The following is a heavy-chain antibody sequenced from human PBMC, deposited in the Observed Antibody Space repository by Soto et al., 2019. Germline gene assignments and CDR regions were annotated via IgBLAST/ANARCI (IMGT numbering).Heavy chain of an antibody. CDR2: MNPNSVNT. Sequence: ASVKVACKASGYTFTSYDINWVRRATGQGLEWMGWMNPNSVNTGYAQKFQGRVTMTRNTSISTAYMELSSLRSEDTAVYYCARFGSSWYKYYYYGMDVWGQGTTGTVSS. J-gene: IGHJ6*02. CDR1: GYTFTSYD. CDR3: ARFGSSWYKYYYYGMDV. D-gene: IGHD6-13*01. V-gene: IGHV1-8*01.